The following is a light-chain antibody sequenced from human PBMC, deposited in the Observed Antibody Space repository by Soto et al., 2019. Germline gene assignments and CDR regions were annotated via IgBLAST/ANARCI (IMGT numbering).Light chain of an antibody. CDR1: QGSNNA. Sequence: AIQLTQSPSSLSASVGDRVTITCRASQGSNNALAWYQQQPWKAPKLLIYDASRLESGVPSRFSGSGSGTDCTLTISSLQPEDFATYYCQQFNSYPCTFGGGTKVEIK. CDR3: QQFNSYPCT. CDR2: DAS. J-gene: IGKJ4*01. V-gene: IGKV1-13*02.